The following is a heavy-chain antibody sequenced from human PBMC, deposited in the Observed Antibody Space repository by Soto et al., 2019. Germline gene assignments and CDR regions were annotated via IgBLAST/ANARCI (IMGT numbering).Heavy chain of an antibody. J-gene: IGHJ6*03. Sequence: GGSLRLSCAASGFTFSGSAMHWVRQASGKGLEWVGRIRSKANSYATAYAASVKGRFTISRDDSKNTAYLQMNSLKTEDTAVYYCTSRGYSYVPEVPMKETNYYYYMDVWGKGTTVTVSS. V-gene: IGHV3-73*01. D-gene: IGHD5-18*01. CDR3: TSRGYSYVPEVPMKETNYYYYMDV. CDR2: IRSKANSYAT. CDR1: GFTFSGSA.